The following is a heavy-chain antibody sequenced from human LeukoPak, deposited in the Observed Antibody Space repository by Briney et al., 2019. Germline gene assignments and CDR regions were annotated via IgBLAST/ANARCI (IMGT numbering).Heavy chain of an antibody. Sequence: GGSLRLSCAASGFTFSSYSMNWVRQAPGKGLEWVSSISSSGSTIYYADSVKGRFTISRDNAKNSLYLQMNSLRAEDTAVYYCARGKWYLYYWGQGTLVTVSS. CDR2: ISSSGSTI. CDR1: GFTFSSYS. V-gene: IGHV3-48*04. J-gene: IGHJ4*02. CDR3: ARGKWYLYY. D-gene: IGHD2-8*01.